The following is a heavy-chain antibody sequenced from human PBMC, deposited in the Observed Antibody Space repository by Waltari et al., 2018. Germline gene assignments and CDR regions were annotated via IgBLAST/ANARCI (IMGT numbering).Heavy chain of an antibody. D-gene: IGHD3-10*01. CDR1: GFPFRNSW. Sequence: EMQLVESGGGLVQPGGSLRLSCGASGFPFRNSWMDWVRHAPGKGLVWVSLISSDTSKIAYADSVKGRFTISRDNAMNTLYLQMSSLRVEDTAVYYCARDAGWGRMDVWGQGTTVTVSS. CDR3: ARDAGWGRMDV. J-gene: IGHJ6*02. CDR2: ISSDTSKI. V-gene: IGHV3-74*01.